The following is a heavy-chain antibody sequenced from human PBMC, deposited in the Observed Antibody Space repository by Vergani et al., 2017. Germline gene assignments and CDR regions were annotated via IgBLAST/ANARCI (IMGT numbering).Heavy chain of an antibody. D-gene: IGHD1-26*01. Sequence: QVELVQSGSEVKKPGASVKVSCRASGYTFTSYDMHWVRQAPGQGLEWMGWISVYNGETKFAQKFQGRVTLTRDTSTDTAYMEMGSLRSDDTAVYYCARDRGNSGDYNFDYWGQGILVTVSS. J-gene: IGHJ4*02. CDR3: ARDRGNSGDYNFDY. V-gene: IGHV1-18*04. CDR1: GYTFTSYD. CDR2: ISVYNGET.